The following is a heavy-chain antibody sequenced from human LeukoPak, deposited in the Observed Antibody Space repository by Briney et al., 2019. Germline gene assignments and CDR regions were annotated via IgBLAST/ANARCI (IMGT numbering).Heavy chain of an antibody. D-gene: IGHD6-6*01. CDR2: IYTSGST. J-gene: IGHJ5*02. CDR1: GGSISSYY. V-gene: IGHV4-4*07. Sequence: SETLSLTCTVSGGSISSYYWSWIRQLAGKGLEWIGRIYTSGSTNYNPSLKSRVTMSVDTSKNQFSLKLSSVTAADTAVYYCARDRGSSRDNWFGPWGQGTLVTVSS. CDR3: ARDRGSSRDNWFGP.